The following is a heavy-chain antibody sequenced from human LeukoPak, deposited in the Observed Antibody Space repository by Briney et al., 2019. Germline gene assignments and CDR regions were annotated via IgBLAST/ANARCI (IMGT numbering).Heavy chain of an antibody. CDR3: ARINVDIVATIPYYFDY. V-gene: IGHV4-39*07. CDR1: GGSISSSSYY. J-gene: IGHJ4*02. D-gene: IGHD5-12*01. Sequence: SETLSLTCTVSGGSISSSSYYWGWIRQPPGKGLEWIGSIYYSGSTNYNPSLKSRVTISVDTSKNQFSLKLSSVTAADTAVYYCARINVDIVATIPYYFDYWGQGTLVTVSS. CDR2: IYYSGST.